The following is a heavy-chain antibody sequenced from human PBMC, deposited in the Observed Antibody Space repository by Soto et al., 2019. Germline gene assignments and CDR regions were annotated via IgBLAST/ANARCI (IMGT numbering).Heavy chain of an antibody. CDR1: GFTFSSYG. CDR3: ARDGDVNTGFGKDY. J-gene: IGHJ4*02. V-gene: IGHV3-33*01. Sequence: GGSLRLSCAASGFTFSSYGMHWVRQAPGKGLEWVAFIWHDGGNKFYAESVKGRFTISRDNSKNTLYLQMTSLSAEDTAMYYCARDGDVNTGFGKDYWGQGTLVTVSP. CDR2: IWHDGGNK. D-gene: IGHD3-16*01.